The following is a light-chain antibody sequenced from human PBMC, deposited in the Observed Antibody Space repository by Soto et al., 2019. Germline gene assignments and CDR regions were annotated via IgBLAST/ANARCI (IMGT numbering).Light chain of an antibody. CDR2: GAS. Sequence: EIVMTQSPATLSVSPGERATLSCRASQSVSSNLAWYQQKPGQAPRLLIHGASTRATGIPANFSGSGSGTEFTLTISSLQSEDFAVYYCQEYNNWPSITLGQGTRLEIK. CDR1: QSVSSN. J-gene: IGKJ5*01. V-gene: IGKV3-15*01. CDR3: QEYNNWPSIT.